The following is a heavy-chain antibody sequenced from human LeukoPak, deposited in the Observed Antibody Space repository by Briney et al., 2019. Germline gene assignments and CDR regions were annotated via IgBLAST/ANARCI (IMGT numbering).Heavy chain of an antibody. V-gene: IGHV3-21*01. CDR1: GFTFGDYA. CDR2: ISSSSSYI. Sequence: GGSLRLSCTASGFTFGDYAMSWFRQAPGKGLEWVSSISSSSSYIYCADSVKGRFTISRDNAKNSLYLQMNSLRAEDTAVYYCARVGGASKWELLGNYYYYYMDVWGKGTTVTVSS. J-gene: IGHJ6*03. CDR3: ARVGGASKWELLGNYYYYYMDV. D-gene: IGHD1-26*01.